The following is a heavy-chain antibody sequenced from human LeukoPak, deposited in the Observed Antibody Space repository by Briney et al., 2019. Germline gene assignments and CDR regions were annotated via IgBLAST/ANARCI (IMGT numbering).Heavy chain of an antibody. CDR2: ISYGGSNK. V-gene: IGHV3-30*18. Sequence: GGSLRLSCAASGFTFSSYGMHWVRQAPGKGLEWVAVISYGGSNKYYADSVKGRFTISRDNSKTTLHLPMNSLRAEDTAVYYCAKDHRYLGYCSGGSCYEYLQHWGQGTLVTVSS. D-gene: IGHD2-15*01. CDR3: AKDHRYLGYCSGGSCYEYLQH. CDR1: GFTFSSYG. J-gene: IGHJ1*01.